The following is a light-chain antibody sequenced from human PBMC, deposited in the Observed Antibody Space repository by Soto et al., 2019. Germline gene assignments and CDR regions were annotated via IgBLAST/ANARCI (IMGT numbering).Light chain of an antibody. V-gene: IGKV1-5*03. CDR2: KAS. CDR3: QQYKSYSQT. CDR1: QSISSW. Sequence: DIQMTQSPSTLSASVGDRVTLTCRASQSISSWLAWYQQKPGKAPKLLIYKASSLESGVPSRFSGSGAGTEFTLTISSLQPDDFATYYCQQYKSYSQTFGQGTKVDI. J-gene: IGKJ1*01.